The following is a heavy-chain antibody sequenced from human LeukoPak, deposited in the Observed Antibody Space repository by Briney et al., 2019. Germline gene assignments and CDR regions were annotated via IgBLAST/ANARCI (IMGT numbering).Heavy chain of an antibody. J-gene: IGHJ5*02. D-gene: IGHD6-19*01. CDR2: IYYSGST. Sequence: SETLSLTCTVSGGSISSYCWSWIRQPPGKGLEWIGYIYYSGSTNYNPSLKSRVTISVDTSKNQFSLKLSSVTAADTAVYYCARLVPRAYIAVAGTGWFDPWGQGTLVTVSS. CDR1: GGSISSYC. CDR3: ARLVPRAYIAVAGTGWFDP. V-gene: IGHV4-59*08.